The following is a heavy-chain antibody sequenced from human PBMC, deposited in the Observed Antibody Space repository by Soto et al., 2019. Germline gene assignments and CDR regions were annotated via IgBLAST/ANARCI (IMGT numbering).Heavy chain of an antibody. D-gene: IGHD6-19*01. CDR3: ANNCRGCYLGALDV. V-gene: IGHV3-30*18. CDR1: GFTFNNYG. CDR2: ISYDGSNK. Sequence: QVQLVESGGGVVQPGRSLRLSCAASGFTFNNYGMHWVRQAPGKGLESVAVISYDGSNKYYADSVEGRFTISRDNSKNTLYLQMNSLRVEDTAVYYSANNCRGCYLGALDVWGQGTIVPVSS. J-gene: IGHJ3*01.